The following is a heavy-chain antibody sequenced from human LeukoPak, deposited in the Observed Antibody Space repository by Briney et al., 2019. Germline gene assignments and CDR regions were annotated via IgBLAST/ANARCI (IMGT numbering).Heavy chain of an antibody. CDR2: IYYRGST. CDR1: GRSFNDYY. CDR3: ARGERFYDRSGYDY. V-gene: IGHV4-59*01. D-gene: IGHD3-22*01. Sequence: PSETLSLTCAVYGRSFNDYYWSWIRQPPGKGLEWIGNIYYRGSTSYNPSLKSRVTISVDTSKNQISLKLSSVTAADTAVYYCARGERFYDRSGYDYWGQGILVTVSS. J-gene: IGHJ4*02.